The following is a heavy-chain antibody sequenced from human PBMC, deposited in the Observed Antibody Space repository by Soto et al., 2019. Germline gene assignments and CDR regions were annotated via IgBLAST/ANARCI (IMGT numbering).Heavy chain of an antibody. V-gene: IGHV4-34*01. J-gene: IGHJ6*03. D-gene: IGHD2-15*01. CDR2: INHSGST. CDR1: GGSFRGYD. Sequence: SETLSLTCAVEGGSFRGYDWSWIRQPPGKGLEWIGEINHSGSTNYNPSIKSRVTISVDTSKNQFSLKLSSVTAADTAVYYCARVRRGGCSGGSCYSRLYYYYYMDVWGKGTTVTVSS. CDR3: ARVRRGGCSGGSCYSRLYYYYYMDV.